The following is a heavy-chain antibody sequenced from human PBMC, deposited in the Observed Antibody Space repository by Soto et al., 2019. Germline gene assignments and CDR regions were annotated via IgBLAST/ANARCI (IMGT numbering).Heavy chain of an antibody. CDR2: ISAYDGKT. D-gene: IGHD3-3*01. CDR1: GYTFNTYS. Sequence: GASVKVSCKTSGYTFNTYSINWVRQAPGQGLELMGWISAYDGKTTYAEKFQGRVTLTTDTSTSTAYMELRSLRSDDTAIYYCARDPHEFWTSYWFDPWGQGTPVTVSS. V-gene: IGHV1-18*01. CDR3: ARDPHEFWTSYWFDP. J-gene: IGHJ5*02.